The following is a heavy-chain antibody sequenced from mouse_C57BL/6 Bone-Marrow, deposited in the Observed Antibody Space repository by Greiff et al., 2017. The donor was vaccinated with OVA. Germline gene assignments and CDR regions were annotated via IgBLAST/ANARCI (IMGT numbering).Heavy chain of an antibody. J-gene: IGHJ3*01. CDR3: AIFLYDYPLLAY. V-gene: IGHV1-74*01. Sequence: QVQLQQPGAELVKPGASVKVSCKASGYTFTSYWMHWVKQRPGKGLEWIGRIHPSDSDTNYIQKFKGKATLTVDKSYSTAYMQLSSLTSEDSAVDYCAIFLYDYPLLAYWGQGTLVTVSA. D-gene: IGHD2-4*01. CDR2: IHPSDSDT. CDR1: GYTFTSYW.